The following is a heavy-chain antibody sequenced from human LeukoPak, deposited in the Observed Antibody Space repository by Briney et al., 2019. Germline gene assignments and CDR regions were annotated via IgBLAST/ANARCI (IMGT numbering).Heavy chain of an antibody. J-gene: IGHJ2*01. CDR2: INPRSGGT. CDR1: GYTFTDYY. D-gene: IGHD3-10*02. CDR3: ARVFHRVYFDL. Sequence: ASVKVSCKASGYTFTDYYMHWVRQAPGQGLEWMGWINPRSGGTNYAQKFQGRVTMTRDTSISAAYMDLSRLISDDTAVYYCARVFHRVYFDLWGRGTLVTVSS. V-gene: IGHV1-2*02.